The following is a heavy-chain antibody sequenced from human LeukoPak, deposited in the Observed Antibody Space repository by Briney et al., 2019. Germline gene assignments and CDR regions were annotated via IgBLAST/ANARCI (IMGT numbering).Heavy chain of an antibody. CDR1: GFTFSNYG. V-gene: IGHV3-33*01. CDR2: IWFDGSNI. D-gene: IGHD4-17*01. CDR3: TRDHGDYSFDY. J-gene: IGHJ4*02. Sequence: GGSLRLSCVASGFTFSNYGMNWVRQAPGEGLEWVAIIWFDGSNIYYADSVKGRFTISRDNSKNTLFLQMNSLRAEDTGVYYCTRDHGDYSFDYWGQGTLVTVSS.